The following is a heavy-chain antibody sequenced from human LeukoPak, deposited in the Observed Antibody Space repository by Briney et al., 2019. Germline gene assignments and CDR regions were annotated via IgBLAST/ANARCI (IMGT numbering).Heavy chain of an antibody. V-gene: IGHV3-23*01. CDR2: ISGSGHRT. CDR3: AKDWGEYFDYVWGSFTSFDS. Sequence: QTGGSLRLSCAASGFTFSSYGVSWVRQAPGKGLEWVSGISGSGHRTYYADSVKGRFTISRGNSKSTLYLQMNSLRAEDTAVYYCAKDWGEYFDYVWGSFTSFDSWGQGTLVTVSS. D-gene: IGHD3-16*01. CDR1: GFTFSSYG. J-gene: IGHJ4*02.